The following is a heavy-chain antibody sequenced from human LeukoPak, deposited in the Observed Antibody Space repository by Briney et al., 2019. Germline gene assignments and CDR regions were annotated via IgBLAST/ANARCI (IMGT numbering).Heavy chain of an antibody. CDR2: FYYSGST. D-gene: IGHD4-17*01. V-gene: IGHV4-59*02. Sequence: PSETLSLTCTVSGGSVSSYCWSWIRQPPGKGLEWIGYFYYSGSTNYNPSLKSRVTISVDTSKNQFSLKLSSVTAADTAVYYCARESDYGDHEGFDYWGQGTLVTVSS. J-gene: IGHJ4*02. CDR3: ARESDYGDHEGFDY. CDR1: GGSVSSYC.